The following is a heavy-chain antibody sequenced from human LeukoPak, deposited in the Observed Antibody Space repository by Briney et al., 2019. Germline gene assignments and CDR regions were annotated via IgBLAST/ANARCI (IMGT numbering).Heavy chain of an antibody. CDR2: MNPNSGNT. Sequence: ASVKVSCKASGYTFTSYGISWVRQAPGQGLEWMGWMNPNSGNTGHAQKFQGRVTMTRNTSISTVYMELSSLRSEDTAVYYCARRYSYAFDYWGQGTLVTVSS. J-gene: IGHJ4*02. V-gene: IGHV1-8*02. CDR3: ARRYSYAFDY. D-gene: IGHD5-18*01. CDR1: GYTFTSYG.